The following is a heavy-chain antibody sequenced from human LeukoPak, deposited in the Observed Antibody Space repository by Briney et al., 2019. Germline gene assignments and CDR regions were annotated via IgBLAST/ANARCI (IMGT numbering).Heavy chain of an antibody. CDR2: IYYTGST. J-gene: IGHJ4*02. CDR3: APQQDSYGPLDY. D-gene: IGHD5-18*01. CDR1: GASIGSTTYY. V-gene: IGHV4-39*02. Sequence: SETLSLTCTVSGASIGSTTYYWTCIRQPPGKGLEWIGTIYYTGSTYYNPSLKSRVTISVDTSKNHFSLKVTSVTAADTAVYYCAPQQDSYGPLDYWGQGALVTVSS.